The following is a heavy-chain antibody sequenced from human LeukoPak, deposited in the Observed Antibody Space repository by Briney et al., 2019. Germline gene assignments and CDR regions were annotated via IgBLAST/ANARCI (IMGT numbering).Heavy chain of an antibody. D-gene: IGHD6-13*01. Sequence: PGRSLRLSCAASGFTFDDYAMHWVRHAPGKGVEWVSGISWNRGSISYADSVKGRFTISRDNAKNSLYLQMNSLRAEDTALYYCAKDFAAAAPPYYYYGMDFWGQGTTVTVSS. J-gene: IGHJ6*02. CDR2: ISWNRGSI. V-gene: IGHV3-9*01. CDR3: AKDFAAAAPPYYYYGMDF. CDR1: GFTFDDYA.